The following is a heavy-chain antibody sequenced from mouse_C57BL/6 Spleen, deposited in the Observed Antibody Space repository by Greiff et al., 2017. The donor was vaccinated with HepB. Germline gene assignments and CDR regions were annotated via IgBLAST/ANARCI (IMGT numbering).Heavy chain of an antibody. CDR3: ASYYYGTPYFDV. CDR1: GYAFSSSW. Sequence: QVQLKQSGPELVKPGASVKISCKASGYAFSSSWMNWVKQRPGKGLEWIGRIYPGDGDTNYNGKFKGKATLTADKSSSTAYMQLSILTSEDSAVYFCASYYYGTPYFDVWGTGTTVTVSS. CDR2: IYPGDGDT. V-gene: IGHV1-82*01. D-gene: IGHD1-1*01. J-gene: IGHJ1*03.